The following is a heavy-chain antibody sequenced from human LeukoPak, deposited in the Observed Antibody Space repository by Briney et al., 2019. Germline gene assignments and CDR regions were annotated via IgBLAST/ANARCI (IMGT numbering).Heavy chain of an antibody. Sequence: GGSLRLSCAAPGTTFSDAWMSWVRQTPGKGLEWVARITSKSDGGTTDYAAPVKGRFTISRDDSEATLYLQMNSLKTEDTAVYYCTTDRFSWGQGTPVTVSS. CDR3: TTDRFS. CDR2: ITSKSDGGTT. CDR1: GTTFSDAW. V-gene: IGHV3-15*01. J-gene: IGHJ5*02.